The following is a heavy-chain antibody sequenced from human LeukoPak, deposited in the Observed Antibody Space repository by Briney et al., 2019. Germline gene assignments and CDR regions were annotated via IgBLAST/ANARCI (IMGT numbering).Heavy chain of an antibody. CDR3: ARVRVGATFDY. J-gene: IGHJ4*02. CDR1: GFTFSSYW. V-gene: IGHV3-7*05. CDR2: IKQDGSDK. Sequence: GGSLRLSCAASGFTFSSYWMSWVRQAPGKGLEWVANIKQDGSDKYYVDSVKGRFTISRDNAKNSLYLQLNSLRAEDTALYYCARVRVGATFDYWGQGTLVTVSS.